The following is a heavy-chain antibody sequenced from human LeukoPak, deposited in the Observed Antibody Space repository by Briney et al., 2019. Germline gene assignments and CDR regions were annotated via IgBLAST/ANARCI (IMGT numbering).Heavy chain of an antibody. D-gene: IGHD3-16*01. Sequence: GGSLRLSCAASGFTFSSYSMNWVRQAPGKGLEWVSSISSSSSYIYYADSVKGRFTISRDNAKNSLYLQMNSLRAEDTAVYYCARGDYVWGSYSNAFDIWGQGTMVTVSS. V-gene: IGHV3-21*01. CDR3: ARGDYVWGSYSNAFDI. CDR1: GFTFSSYS. CDR2: ISSSSSYI. J-gene: IGHJ3*02.